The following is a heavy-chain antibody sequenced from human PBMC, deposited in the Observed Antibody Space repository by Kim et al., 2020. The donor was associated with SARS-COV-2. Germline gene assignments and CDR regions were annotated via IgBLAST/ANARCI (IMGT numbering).Heavy chain of an antibody. Sequence: SETLSLTCTVSDGSISISRYYWGWIRQPPGKGLEWIGSIYYNGCPYYNPSLKGRVTMSVDRSKNQFSLNLRSMTAADTAVYYCARQSFRRDSSDFWGQGTQVTVSS. J-gene: IGHJ4*02. V-gene: IGHV4-39*01. CDR2: IYYNGCP. CDR1: DGSISISRYY. D-gene: IGHD3-3*02. CDR3: ARQSFRRDSSDF.